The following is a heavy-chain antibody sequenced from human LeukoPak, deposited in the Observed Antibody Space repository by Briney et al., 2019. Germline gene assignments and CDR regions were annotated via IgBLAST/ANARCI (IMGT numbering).Heavy chain of an antibody. V-gene: IGHV4-34*01. CDR2: INHSGST. CDR1: GGSFSGYY. CDR3: ARDYYYDSSGYGAFDI. J-gene: IGHJ3*02. D-gene: IGHD3-22*01. Sequence: KPSETLSLTCAVYGGSFSGYYWSWIRQPPGKGLEWIGEINHSGSTNYNPSLKSPLTISVDTSKNQFSLKLSSVTAADTAVYYCARDYYYDSSGYGAFDIWGQGTTVTVSS.